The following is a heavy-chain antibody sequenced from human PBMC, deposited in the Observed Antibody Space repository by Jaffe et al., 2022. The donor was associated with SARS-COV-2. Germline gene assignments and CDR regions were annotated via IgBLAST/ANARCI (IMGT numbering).Heavy chain of an antibody. V-gene: IGHV3-7*01. Sequence: EVQMVEAGGGLVQPGGSLRLSCAASGFTLSDYLMSWVRQAPEKGLDWVAHIKGDGSDEKYVESAKGRFIISTDSAKNSLYLQMNSLRAEDTAVYFCARWRRQQSEYDYWGQGTLVTVSS. J-gene: IGHJ4*02. CDR2: IKGDGSDE. CDR3: ARWRRQQSEYDY. D-gene: IGHD3-3*01. CDR1: GFTLSDYL.